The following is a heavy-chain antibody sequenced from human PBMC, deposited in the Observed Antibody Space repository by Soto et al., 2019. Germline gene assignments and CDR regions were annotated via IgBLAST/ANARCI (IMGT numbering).Heavy chain of an antibody. Sequence: GGSLRLSCAALGFTFSDHYMDWVRQAPGKGLEWVGRIRNKANSYTTEYAASVKGRFTISRDDSKNLLFLQMFSLKTEDTAVYYCARAGILTTPYYFDDWGQGTLVTVSS. J-gene: IGHJ4*01. CDR2: IRNKANSYTT. CDR1: GFTFSDHY. D-gene: IGHD2-21*01. V-gene: IGHV3-72*01. CDR3: ARAGILTTPYYFDD.